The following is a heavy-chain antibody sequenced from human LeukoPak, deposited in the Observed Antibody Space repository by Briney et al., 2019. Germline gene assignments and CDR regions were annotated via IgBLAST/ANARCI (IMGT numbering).Heavy chain of an antibody. J-gene: IGHJ4*02. CDR1: GFTFDDYA. CDR2: ISSSSSTI. V-gene: IGHV3-48*01. CDR3: ARGATIFGVDNFDY. Sequence: GGSLRLSCAASGFTFDDYAMHWVRQAPGKGLEWVSYISSSSSTIYYADSVKGRFTISRDNAKNSLYLQMNSLRAEDTAVYYCARGATIFGVDNFDYWGQGTLVTVSS. D-gene: IGHD3-3*01.